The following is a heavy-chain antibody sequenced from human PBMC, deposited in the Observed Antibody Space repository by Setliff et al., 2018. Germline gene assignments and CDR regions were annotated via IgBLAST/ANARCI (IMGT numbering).Heavy chain of an antibody. Sequence: PGGSLRLSCATSGFTFSSYAMSWVRQAPGKGLEWVANINHAGSDKYYVDSVKGRFTISRDNAKNSLYLQMNSLRAEDTAVYYCARGTAMDHWGQGTLVTVS. V-gene: IGHV3-7*03. CDR3: ARGTAMDH. J-gene: IGHJ4*02. CDR1: GFTFSSYA. CDR2: INHAGSDK. D-gene: IGHD5-18*01.